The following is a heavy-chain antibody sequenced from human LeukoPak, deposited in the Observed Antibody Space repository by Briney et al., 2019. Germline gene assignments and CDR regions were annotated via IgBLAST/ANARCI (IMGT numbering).Heavy chain of an antibody. CDR3: VSFTAAAGSP. CDR1: GFAFSSHS. J-gene: IGHJ4*02. V-gene: IGHV3-21*03. CDR2: ISSSSSYI. Sequence: PGGSLRLSCAASGFAFSSHSMNWVRQAPGKGLEWVSSISSSSSYIYYADSLKGRFTISRDNAKNSLYLQMDSLRAEDTAVYYCVSFTAAAGSPWGQGTLVTVSS. D-gene: IGHD6-13*01.